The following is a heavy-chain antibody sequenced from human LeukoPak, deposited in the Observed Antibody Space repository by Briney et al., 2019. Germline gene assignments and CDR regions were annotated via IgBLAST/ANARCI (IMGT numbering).Heavy chain of an antibody. J-gene: IGHJ4*02. D-gene: IGHD6-19*01. V-gene: IGHV3-23*01. CDR2: ISSSGGST. CDR3: AKSPGPYSSG. Sequence: PGGSLRLSCAASGFTFSSYAMSWVRQAPGKGVEWVSAISSSGGSTYYADSVKGRFTISRDNSKNTLYLQMNSLRAEDTAVYYCAKSPGPYSSGWGQGTLVTVSS. CDR1: GFTFSSYA.